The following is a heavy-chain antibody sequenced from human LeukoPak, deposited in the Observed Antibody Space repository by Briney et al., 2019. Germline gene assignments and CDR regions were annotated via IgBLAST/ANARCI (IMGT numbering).Heavy chain of an antibody. D-gene: IGHD2-2*01. CDR3: AKAPDSTCRVTTCYPFDH. V-gene: IGHV3-23*01. J-gene: IGHJ4*02. Sequence: GGSLRLSCAASGLAFSSSAMSWVRQVPGKGLEWVSAITGDGINTYHAGSVKGRFTISRDNSKNTLYLRMTGLRAEDTAVYYCAKAPDSTCRVTTCYPFDHWGQGTLVTVSS. CDR1: GLAFSSSA. CDR2: ITGDGINT.